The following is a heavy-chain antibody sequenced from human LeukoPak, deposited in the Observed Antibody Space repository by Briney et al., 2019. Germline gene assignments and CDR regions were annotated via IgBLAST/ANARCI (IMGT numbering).Heavy chain of an antibody. Sequence: ASVKVSCKAAGGTFSSYAISWVRQAPGQGLEWMGRIIPIFGTANYAQKFQGRVTITTDESTSTAYMELSSLRSEDTAVYYCAREPPRDILTGYYLYYYYMDVWGKGTTVTVSS. D-gene: IGHD3-9*01. CDR1: GGTFSSYA. J-gene: IGHJ6*03. CDR3: AREPPRDILTGYYLYYYYMDV. CDR2: IIPIFGTA. V-gene: IGHV1-69*05.